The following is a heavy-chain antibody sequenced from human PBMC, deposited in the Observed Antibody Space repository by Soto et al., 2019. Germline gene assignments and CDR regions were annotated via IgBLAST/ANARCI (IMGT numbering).Heavy chain of an antibody. CDR1: GYTFTSYA. J-gene: IGHJ4*02. D-gene: IGHD3-3*01. Sequence: ASVKVSCKASGYTFTSYAMRWVRQAPGQRLEWMGWINAGNGNTKYSQKFQGRVTITRDTSASTAYMELSSLRSEDTAVYYCARDGSWSGYYFDYWGQGTLVTVSS. V-gene: IGHV1-3*01. CDR3: ARDGSWSGYYFDY. CDR2: INAGNGNT.